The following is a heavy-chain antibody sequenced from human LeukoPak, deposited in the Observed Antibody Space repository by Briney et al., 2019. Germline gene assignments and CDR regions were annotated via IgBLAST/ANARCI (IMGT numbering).Heavy chain of an antibody. Sequence: SETLSLTCTVSGGSISSYYWSWIRQPSGKGLEWIGYIYYSGSTNYNPSLKSRVTISVDTSKNQFSLQLNSVTPEDTAVYYCARGAVRGGTNFDYWGQGTLVTVSS. CDR1: GGSISSYY. J-gene: IGHJ4*02. V-gene: IGHV4-59*12. CDR3: ARGAVRGGTNFDY. D-gene: IGHD3-10*01. CDR2: IYYSGST.